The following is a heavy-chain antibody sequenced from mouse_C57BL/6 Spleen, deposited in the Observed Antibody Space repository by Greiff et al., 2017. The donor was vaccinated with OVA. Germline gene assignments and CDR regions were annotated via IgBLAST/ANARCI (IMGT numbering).Heavy chain of an antibody. CDR3: ARAEYCRSDFDY. CDR1: GYSITSGYD. CDR2: ISYSGST. D-gene: IGHD5-1*01. V-gene: IGHV3-1*01. Sequence: EVKVVESGPGMVKPSQSLSLTCTVTGYSITSGYDWHWIRHFPGNKLEWMGYISYSGSTNYNPSLKSRIFITHDTSKNHFFLMLNSVTTEEAATDYCARAEYCRSDFDYWGQGTTLTVSS. J-gene: IGHJ2*01.